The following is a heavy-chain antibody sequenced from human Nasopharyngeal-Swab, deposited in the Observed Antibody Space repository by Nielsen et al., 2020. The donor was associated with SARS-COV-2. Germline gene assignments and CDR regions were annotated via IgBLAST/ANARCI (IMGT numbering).Heavy chain of an antibody. V-gene: IGHV4-39*01. Sequence: WIRQPPGKGLEWIGSIYYSGSTYYNPSLKGRVTISVDTSKNQFSLKLSSVTAADTAVYYCAKSPPRGWGYYYYMDVWGKGTTGTVSS. CDR3: AKSPPRGWGYYYYMDV. CDR2: IYYSGST. D-gene: IGHD6-19*01. J-gene: IGHJ6*03.